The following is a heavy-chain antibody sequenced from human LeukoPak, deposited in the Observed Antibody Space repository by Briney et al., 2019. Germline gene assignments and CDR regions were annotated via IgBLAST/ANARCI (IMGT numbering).Heavy chain of an antibody. D-gene: IGHD3-10*01. CDR2: IKSKADGGTK. CDR3: TARSRSYS. Sequence: PGGSLRLSCEASGLIFSSAWMSWVRQAPGKGLEWVGRIKSKADGGTKDFAAPVKGRFTISRDDSENTLYLQMDSLEPEDTAVYYCTARSRSYSWGQGTLVTVS. CDR1: GLIFSSAW. V-gene: IGHV3-15*01. J-gene: IGHJ4*02.